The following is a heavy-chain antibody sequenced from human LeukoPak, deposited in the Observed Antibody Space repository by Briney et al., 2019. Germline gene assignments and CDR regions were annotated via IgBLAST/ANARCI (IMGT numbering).Heavy chain of an antibody. Sequence: GGSLRLSCAASGFTFSSYSMNWVRQAPGKGLEWVSYISSSSSTIYYADSVKGRFTISRDNAKNSLYLQMNSLRAEDTAVYYCARDSYYYDSSGYLYNWFDPWGQGTLVTVSS. V-gene: IGHV3-48*04. CDR1: GFTFSSYS. D-gene: IGHD3-22*01. CDR2: ISSSSSTI. CDR3: ARDSYYYDSSGYLYNWFDP. J-gene: IGHJ5*02.